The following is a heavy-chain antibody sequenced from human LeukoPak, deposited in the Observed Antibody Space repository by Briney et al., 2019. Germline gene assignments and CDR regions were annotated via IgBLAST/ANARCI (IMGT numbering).Heavy chain of an antibody. V-gene: IGHV3-23*01. CDR3: AKDRGDGHYYYYGMDV. Sequence: PGGSLRLSCAASGFTFRSYAMSWVRQPPGKGLEWVSAISGSGGSTYYADSVKGRFTISRDNSRNTLYLQMNSLRAEDTAVYYCAKDRGDGHYYYYGMDVWGQGTTVTVSS. J-gene: IGHJ6*02. CDR2: ISGSGGST. D-gene: IGHD3-10*01. CDR1: GFTFRSYA.